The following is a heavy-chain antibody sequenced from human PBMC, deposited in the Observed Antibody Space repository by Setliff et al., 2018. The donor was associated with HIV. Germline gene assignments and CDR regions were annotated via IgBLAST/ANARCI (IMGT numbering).Heavy chain of an antibody. Sequence: GESLKISCAASGLTFSNYWMNWVRQAPGRGLEWVANIKQDGSEEYYVDSVKGRFTISRDSSKNTLSLQMNSLRPEDTAVYYCARVRLYNAALDYWGQGTLVTVSS. D-gene: IGHD3-10*01. CDR1: GLTFSNYW. CDR3: ARVRLYNAALDY. J-gene: IGHJ4*02. CDR2: IKQDGSEE. V-gene: IGHV3-7*01.